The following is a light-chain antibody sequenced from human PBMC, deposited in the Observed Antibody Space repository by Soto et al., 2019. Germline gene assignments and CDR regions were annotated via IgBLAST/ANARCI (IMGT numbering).Light chain of an antibody. CDR2: NNN. J-gene: IGLJ7*01. V-gene: IGLV1-47*02. Sequence: QSVLTQPPSASGTPGQRVSISCSGGTSNIGTESVNWYQQFPGAAPKLLIYNNNERPSGVPDRFSGSTSGTSASLAISGLRDEDEAAYYCASWDDTLSGWVFGGGTQLTVL. CDR3: ASWDDTLSGWV. CDR1: TSNIGTES.